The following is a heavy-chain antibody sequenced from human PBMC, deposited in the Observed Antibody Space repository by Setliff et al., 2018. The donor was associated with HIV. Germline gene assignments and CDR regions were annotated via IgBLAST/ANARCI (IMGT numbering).Heavy chain of an antibody. CDR3: ARDLRDGFEEWFSTLDDGMDV. J-gene: IGHJ6*02. CDR2: INPHTGVT. CDR1: GYIFLGYD. D-gene: IGHD3-3*01. V-gene: IGHV1-2*02. Sequence: ASVKVSCKASGYIFLGYDISWVRQAPGQGLEWMGNINPHTGVTKYAEKFQGRVTMTRGTSINTIYMELSRLRSDDTAVYYCARDLRDGFEEWFSTLDDGMDVWGQGTTVTVSS.